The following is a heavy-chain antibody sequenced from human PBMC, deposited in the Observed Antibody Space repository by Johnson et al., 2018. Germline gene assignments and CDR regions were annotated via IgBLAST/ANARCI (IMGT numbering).Heavy chain of an antibody. CDR3: ARYGGGYYYVSRGGYYYYMDV. CDR2: IKQDGSEK. V-gene: IGHV3-7*01. Sequence: VQLVESGGGLVQPGESLRLSCEASGFIFSNYWMTWVRQAPGTGLEWVANIKQDGSEKYYVDSVKGRFTISRDNAKNSLYFQMNNLRAEDTAVYYCARYGGGYYYVSRGGYYYYMDVWGKGTAVTVSS. J-gene: IGHJ6*03. D-gene: IGHD3-22*01. CDR1: GFIFSNYW.